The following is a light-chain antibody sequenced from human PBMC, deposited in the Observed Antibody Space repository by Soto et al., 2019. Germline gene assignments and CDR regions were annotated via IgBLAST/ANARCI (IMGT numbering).Light chain of an antibody. CDR2: DVT. CDR1: GSDIGSYNY. Sequence: QPALTQPASVSGSPGQSITISCTGTGSDIGSYNYVSWYQHHPGKVPKFIIYDVTNRPSGVSDRFSGSKSGNTASLTISGLQAEDEADYYCNSYTSASTYVFGTGTKVTVL. CDR3: NSYTSASTYV. V-gene: IGLV2-14*03. J-gene: IGLJ1*01.